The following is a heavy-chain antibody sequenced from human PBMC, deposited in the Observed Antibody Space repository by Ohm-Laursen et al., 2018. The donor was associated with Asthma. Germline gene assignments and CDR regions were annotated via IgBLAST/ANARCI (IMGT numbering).Heavy chain of an antibody. CDR2: ISWNSGSI. Sequence: SLRLSCAAPGFTFDDYAMHWVRQAPGKGLEWVSGISWNSGSIGYADSVKGRFTISRDNAKNSLYLQMNSLRAEDTALYYCAKAASSSSIPDYWGQGTLVTVSS. D-gene: IGHD6-6*01. V-gene: IGHV3-9*01. CDR1: GFTFDDYA. J-gene: IGHJ4*02. CDR3: AKAASSSSIPDY.